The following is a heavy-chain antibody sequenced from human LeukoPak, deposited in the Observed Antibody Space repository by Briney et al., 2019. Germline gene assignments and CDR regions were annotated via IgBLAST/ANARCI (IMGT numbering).Heavy chain of an antibody. CDR3: AKAHYGPGPNYMDV. D-gene: IGHD4-17*01. Sequence: GGSLRLSCAASGFTFSSYGMSWVRQAPGKGLEWVSAISGSGGSTYYADSVKGRFTISRDNSKNTLYLQMNSLRAEDTAVYYCAKAHYGPGPNYMDVWGKGTTVTISS. CDR2: ISGSGGST. V-gene: IGHV3-23*01. CDR1: GFTFSSYG. J-gene: IGHJ6*03.